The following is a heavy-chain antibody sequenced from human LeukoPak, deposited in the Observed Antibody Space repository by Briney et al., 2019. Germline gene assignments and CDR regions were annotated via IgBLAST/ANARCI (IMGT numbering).Heavy chain of an antibody. CDR3: AKDPTPLYSGYDYYFDY. D-gene: IGHD5-12*01. CDR2: IRYDGTSE. Sequence: GGSLRLSCGASGFTLNNYGMLWVRQAPGKGLDWVAFIRYDGTSEYYADSVKGRFTISRDNSKNTLYLQMNSLRAEDTAVYYCAKDPTPLYSGYDYYFDYWGQGTLVTVSS. J-gene: IGHJ4*02. CDR1: GFTLNNYG. V-gene: IGHV3-30*02.